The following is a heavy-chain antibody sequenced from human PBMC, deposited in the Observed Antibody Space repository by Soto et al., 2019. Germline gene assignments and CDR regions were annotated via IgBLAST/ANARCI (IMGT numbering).Heavy chain of an antibody. D-gene: IGHD3-10*01. CDR1: GGSISTYY. V-gene: IGHV4-59*01. J-gene: IGHJ5*02. Sequence: QVQLQESGPGLVKPSETLSLTCTVSGGSISTYYWSWIRQPPGKGLEWIGFTHYTGSTYYNPSLRSRVTISVDTSNNQFSLKLNSVTAADTAVYYCARASAGSGKNNWFDPWGQGTLVTVAS. CDR2: THYTGST. CDR3: ARASAGSGKNNWFDP.